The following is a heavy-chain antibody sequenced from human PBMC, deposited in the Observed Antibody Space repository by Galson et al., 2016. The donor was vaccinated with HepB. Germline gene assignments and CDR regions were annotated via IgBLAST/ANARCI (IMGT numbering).Heavy chain of an antibody. J-gene: IGHJ4*02. D-gene: IGHD3-3*01. CDR1: GGTFSNYF. CDR3: ARDLENYDFWSGYYKCLDY. Sequence: SVRVSCKASGGTFSNYFISWVRQAPGQGLEWMGWISAYNGNTVYAQKLQGRVTMTTDTSTSTAYMELRSLRSDDTAVYYCARDLENYDFWSGYYKCLDYWGQGTLVTVSS. V-gene: IGHV1-18*01. CDR2: ISAYNGNT.